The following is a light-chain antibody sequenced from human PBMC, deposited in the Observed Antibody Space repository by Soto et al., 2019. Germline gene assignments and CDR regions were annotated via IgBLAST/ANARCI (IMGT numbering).Light chain of an antibody. CDR2: GNS. Sequence: QSVLTLPPSVSGAPGQRVTISCTGSSSNIGAGYDVHWYQQLPGTAPKLLIYGNSNRPSGVPDRFSGSKSGTSASLAITGLQDEDEADYYCQSYDSRMSRYVFGTGTKVTVL. CDR3: QSYDSRMSRYV. J-gene: IGLJ1*01. V-gene: IGLV1-40*01. CDR1: SSNIGAGYD.